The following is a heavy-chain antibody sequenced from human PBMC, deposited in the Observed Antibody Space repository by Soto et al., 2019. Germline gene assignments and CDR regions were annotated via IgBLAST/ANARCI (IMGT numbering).Heavy chain of an antibody. Sequence: PSLTYRVSGGSLIEYYGSWIRPTAGKGLEWIGRISTSGNVVSKASLRSRLTMSVDTSKNQFSLRLTSVTAADTAVYYCARDNKDFWSLYLLAFGYWGQGALVTGSS. V-gene: IGHV4-4*07. J-gene: IGHJ4*02. CDR1: GGSLIEYY. CDR2: ISTSGNV. CDR3: ARDNKDFWSLYLLAFGY. D-gene: IGHD3-3*01.